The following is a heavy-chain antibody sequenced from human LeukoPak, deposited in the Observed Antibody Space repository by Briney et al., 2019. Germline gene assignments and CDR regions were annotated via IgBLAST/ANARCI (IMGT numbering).Heavy chain of an antibody. V-gene: IGHV3-73*01. D-gene: IGHD2-15*01. J-gene: IGHJ4*02. Sequence: GGSLRLSCAASGFTFSGSALHWVRQASGKGLEWVGRIRTKTNNYATAYPASVKGRFTISRDDSKNTAYLQMNSLKTEDTAVYYCTTRRQDGWWGQGTLVTVS. CDR3: TTRRQDGW. CDR1: GFTFSGSA. CDR2: IRTKTNNYAT.